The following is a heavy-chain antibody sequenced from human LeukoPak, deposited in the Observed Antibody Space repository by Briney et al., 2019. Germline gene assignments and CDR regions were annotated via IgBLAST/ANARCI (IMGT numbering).Heavy chain of an antibody. D-gene: IGHD4-11*01. CDR3: EKDAQRGFDYSNSLEK. Sequence: GESLRLSCVASHFTFSHFGMHWVRQAPGKGLEWVAVIWNDGSSQYYADSVKGRFTISRDNSQNTVYLQMNSLRGEDTAVYYCEKDAQRGFDYSNSLEKWGQGTLVIVSS. CDR1: HFTFSHFG. CDR2: IWNDGSSQ. V-gene: IGHV3-33*06. J-gene: IGHJ4*02.